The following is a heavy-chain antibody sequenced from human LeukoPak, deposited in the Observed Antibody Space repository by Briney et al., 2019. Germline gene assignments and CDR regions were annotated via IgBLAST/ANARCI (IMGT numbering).Heavy chain of an antibody. CDR1: GFTFSDYA. Sequence: PGRSLRLSCAASGFTFSDYAMHWVRQAPGKGLEWVAVLSYGGTNKYYADSVKGRFTISRDNSKNTMFLQMNSLRAEDTAVYHCARDRSGCANDAFDYWGQGTMVTVSS. V-gene: IGHV3-30-3*01. CDR2: LSYGGTNK. CDR3: ARDRSGCANDAFDY. D-gene: IGHD3-3*01. J-gene: IGHJ3*01.